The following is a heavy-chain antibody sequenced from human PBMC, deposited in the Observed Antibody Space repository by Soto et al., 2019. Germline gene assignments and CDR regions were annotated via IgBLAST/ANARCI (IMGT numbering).Heavy chain of an antibody. J-gene: IGHJ4*02. CDR2: INPDGNVG. Sequence: EVQLLGCGGGLVQPGGSLRLSCVGSGFPFSTYWMNWVRQAPGKGLEWVANINPDGNVGTYVDSVRGRFTTSRDNAKNSLYLQMNSLRADDTAVYFCAGWGGHDYNYWGQGIMVTVSS. CDR1: GFPFSTYW. CDR3: AGWGGHDYNY. V-gene: IGHV3-7*03. D-gene: IGHD4-4*01.